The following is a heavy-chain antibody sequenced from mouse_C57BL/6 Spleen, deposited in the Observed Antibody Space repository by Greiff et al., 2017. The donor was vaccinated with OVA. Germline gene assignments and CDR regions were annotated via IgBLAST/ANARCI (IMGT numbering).Heavy chain of an antibody. J-gene: IGHJ3*01. CDR3: ARGNYDYDGAY. V-gene: IGHV5-17*01. CDR1: GFTFSDYG. D-gene: IGHD2-4*01. Sequence: EVQLVESGGGLVKPGGSLKLSCAASGFTFSDYGMHWVRQAPEKGLEWVAYISSGSSTIYYADTVKGRFTITRDNAKNTLFLQMTSLRSEDTAMYYCARGNYDYDGAYWGQGTLVTVSA. CDR2: ISSGSSTI.